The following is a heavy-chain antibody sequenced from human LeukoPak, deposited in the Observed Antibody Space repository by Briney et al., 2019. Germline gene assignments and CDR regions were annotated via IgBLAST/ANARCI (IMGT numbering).Heavy chain of an antibody. CDR3: ATGRSSGWSYAFDI. CDR1: GLTFSRHD. J-gene: IGHJ3*02. Sequence: GGSLRLSCAASGLTFSRHDMHWVRQVTGKGLEWVSAIGTLADTFYSDSVKGRFTISRENAKSSLCLQMSSLRAGDTAVYYCATGRSSGWSYAFDIWGRGTMVTVSS. D-gene: IGHD6-19*01. CDR2: IGTLADT. V-gene: IGHV3-13*01.